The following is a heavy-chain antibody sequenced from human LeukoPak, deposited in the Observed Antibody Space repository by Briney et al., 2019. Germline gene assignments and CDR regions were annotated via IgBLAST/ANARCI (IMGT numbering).Heavy chain of an antibody. CDR2: FYYSGST. J-gene: IGHJ4*02. D-gene: IGHD1-14*01. CDR1: GGSISSYY. Sequence: SETLSLTYTVSGGSISSYYWSWIRQPPGKGLEWIGYFYYSGSTNYNPSLKSRVTISVDTSKNQFSLKLSSVTAADTAVYYSARQLTVTARDYYFDYWGQGTLVTVSS. V-gene: IGHV4-59*08. CDR3: ARQLTVTARDYYFDY.